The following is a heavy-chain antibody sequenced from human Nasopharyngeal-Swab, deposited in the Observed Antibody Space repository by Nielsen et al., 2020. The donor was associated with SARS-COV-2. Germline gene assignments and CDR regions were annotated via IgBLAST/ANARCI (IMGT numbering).Heavy chain of an antibody. Sequence: GESLKISCAASGFTFDDYAMHWVRQAPGKGLEWVSLISGDGGSTYYADSVKGRFTISRDNSKNSLYLQMNSLRTEDTALYYCAKDLRGDCGGGCYEAFDIWGQGTMVTVSS. D-gene: IGHD2-21*02. V-gene: IGHV3-43*02. J-gene: IGHJ3*02. CDR3: AKDLRGDCGGGCYEAFDI. CDR1: GFTFDDYA. CDR2: ISGDGGST.